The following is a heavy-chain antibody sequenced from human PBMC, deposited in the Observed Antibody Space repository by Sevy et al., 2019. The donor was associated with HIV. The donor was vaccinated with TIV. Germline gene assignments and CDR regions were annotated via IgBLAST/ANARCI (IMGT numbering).Heavy chain of an antibody. D-gene: IGHD3-9*01. V-gene: IGHV3-23*01. J-gene: IGHJ4*02. CDR1: GFTSSSYA. CDR3: ARDRATSATGTLFDY. Sequence: GGSLRLSCAASGFTSSSYAMSWVRQPPGRGLEWVSTLSDSGVSTYYADSVKGRFTISRDKSKNILYLQMNSLRAEDTAVYYCARDRATSATGTLFDYWGQGTLVTVSS. CDR2: LSDSGVST.